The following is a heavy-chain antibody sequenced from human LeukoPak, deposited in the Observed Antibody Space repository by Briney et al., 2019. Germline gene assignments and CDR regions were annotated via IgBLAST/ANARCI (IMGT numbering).Heavy chain of an antibody. Sequence: PGGSLRLSCAASGFTFSTYEMNWVRQAPGKGLEWVSYIPSSGSTIYYVDSVKGRFTISRHNAKNSLYLQMNSLRVEDTAVYYCAREATGATGYFDYWGQGTLVTVSS. CDR2: IPSSGSTI. CDR3: AREATGATGYFDY. V-gene: IGHV3-48*03. D-gene: IGHD1-26*01. J-gene: IGHJ4*02. CDR1: GFTFSTYE.